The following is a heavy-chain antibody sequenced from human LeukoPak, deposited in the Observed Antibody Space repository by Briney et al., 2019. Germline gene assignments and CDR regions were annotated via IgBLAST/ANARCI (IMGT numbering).Heavy chain of an antibody. J-gene: IGHJ4*02. CDR3: ARGMSGATVGC. V-gene: IGHV7-4-1*02. D-gene: IGHD1-20*01. CDR2: INTNTGNP. Sequence: GASVKVSCKASGYTFTNHGMNWVRQAPGQGLERMGWINTNTGNPTYAQGFTGRFVFSLDSSVSTAYLQINSLKAEDTAVYYCARGMSGATVGCWGQGTLVTVSS. CDR1: GYTFTNHG.